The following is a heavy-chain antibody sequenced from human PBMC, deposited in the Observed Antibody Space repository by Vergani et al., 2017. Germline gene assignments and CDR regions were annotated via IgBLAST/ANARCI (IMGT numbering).Heavy chain of an antibody. CDR3: AKGSFRYWYFDL. CDR1: GFTFRSYA. CDR2: ISGSGGST. V-gene: IGHV3-23*01. J-gene: IGHJ2*01. Sequence: EVQLLESGGGLVQPGGSLRLSCAASGFTFRSYAMSWVRQAPGKGLEWVSAISGSGGSTYYADSVKGRFTISRDNSKNTLYLQMNSLRAEDTAVYYCAKGSFRYWYFDLWGRGTLVTVSS.